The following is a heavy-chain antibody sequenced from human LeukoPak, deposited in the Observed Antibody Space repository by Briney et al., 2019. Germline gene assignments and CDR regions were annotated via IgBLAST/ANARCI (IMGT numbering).Heavy chain of an antibody. CDR3: ARDQWLDY. CDR1: GFTFSGYI. Sequence: GGSLRLSCAASGFTFSGYIMNWVRQAPGKGLEWISFIGTSGNPIYYADSVKGRFTVSRDNAKNSLYLQMNSLRAEDTAVYYCARDQWLDYWGQGTLVTVSS. D-gene: IGHD6-19*01. J-gene: IGHJ4*02. CDR2: IGTSGNPI. V-gene: IGHV3-48*01.